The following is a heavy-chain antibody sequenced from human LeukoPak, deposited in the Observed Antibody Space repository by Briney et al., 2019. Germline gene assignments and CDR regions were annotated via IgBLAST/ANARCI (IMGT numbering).Heavy chain of an antibody. Sequence: SETLSLTCTVSGGSISRYYWSWIRQPPGKGLEWIGYIYYSGSTNYNPPLKSRVTILVDTSKNQFSLKLSSVTAADTAVYYCARAATRYCSGGSCYRYRTYWYFDLWGRGTLVTVSS. D-gene: IGHD2-15*01. J-gene: IGHJ2*01. CDR3: ARAATRYCSGGSCYRYRTYWYFDL. CDR2: IYYSGST. V-gene: IGHV4-59*01. CDR1: GGSISRYY.